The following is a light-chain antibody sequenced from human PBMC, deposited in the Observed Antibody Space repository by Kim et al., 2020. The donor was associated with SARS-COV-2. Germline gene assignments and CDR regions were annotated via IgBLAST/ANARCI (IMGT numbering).Light chain of an antibody. Sequence: LGQTVRIQCQGDSLRSYYASWYQQKPGQAPVLVIYGKNNRPSGIPDRFSGSSSGNTASLTITGAQAEDEADYYCNSRDSSGNHVVFGGGTKLTVL. V-gene: IGLV3-19*01. CDR3: NSRDSSGNHVV. J-gene: IGLJ2*01. CDR1: SLRSYY. CDR2: GKN.